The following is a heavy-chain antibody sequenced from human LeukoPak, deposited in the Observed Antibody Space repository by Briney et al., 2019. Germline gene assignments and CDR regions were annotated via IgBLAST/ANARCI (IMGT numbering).Heavy chain of an antibody. V-gene: IGHV3-53*05. Sequence: PGGSLRLSCAASGFTVSNNYMSWVRQAPGKGLEWVSVIYSDGSTYYADSVKGRFTISRDNSKNTLYLQMNSLRAEDTALYYCARGRGGEHFDYWGQGTLVTVSS. CDR3: ARGRGGEHFDY. D-gene: IGHD2-21*01. J-gene: IGHJ4*02. CDR1: GFTVSNNY. CDR2: IYSDGST.